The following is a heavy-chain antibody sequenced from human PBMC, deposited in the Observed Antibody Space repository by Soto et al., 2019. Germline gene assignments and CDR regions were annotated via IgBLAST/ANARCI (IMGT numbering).Heavy chain of an antibody. J-gene: IGHJ4*02. CDR3: ARGDCGGDCSHLDY. CDR1: GGSVSSVSYY. V-gene: IGHV4-61*01. D-gene: IGHD2-21*02. CDR2: IHYSGTT. Sequence: QVQLQESGSGLVKPSETLSLTCTVSGGSVSSVSYYWSWIRQPPGKGLEWIGLIHYSGTTKYNPSLKSRVTISVDTSKNQFSLKLSSVTAADTAVYYCARGDCGGDCSHLDYWGQGTLVTVSS.